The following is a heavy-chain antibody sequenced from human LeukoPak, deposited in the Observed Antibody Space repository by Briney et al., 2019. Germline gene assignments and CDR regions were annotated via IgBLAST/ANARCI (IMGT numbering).Heavy chain of an antibody. D-gene: IGHD6-19*01. V-gene: IGHV4-30-2*01. CDR1: GGSISSGGYS. CDR2: IYHSGST. CDR3: AREIAVAGMIGYYYGMDV. J-gene: IGHJ6*02. Sequence: SETLSLTCAVSGGSISSGGYSWSWIRQPPGKGLEWIGYIYHSGSTYYNPSLKSRVTISVDRSKNQFSLKLSSVTAADTAVYYCAREIAVAGMIGYYYGMDVWGQGTTVTVSS.